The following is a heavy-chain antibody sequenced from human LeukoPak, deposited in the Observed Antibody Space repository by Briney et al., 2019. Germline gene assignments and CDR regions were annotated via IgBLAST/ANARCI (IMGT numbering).Heavy chain of an antibody. D-gene: IGHD3-10*01. J-gene: IGHJ4*02. CDR2: IYHSGST. V-gene: IGHV4-38-2*02. CDR1: GYSISSGYY. CDR3: ARDTMVRGVSY. Sequence: SETLSLTCTVSGYSISSGYYWGWIRQPPGKGLEWIGSIYHSGSTYYNPSLKSRVTISVDTSKNQFSLKLSSVTAADTAVYYCARDTMVRGVSYWGQGTLVTVSS.